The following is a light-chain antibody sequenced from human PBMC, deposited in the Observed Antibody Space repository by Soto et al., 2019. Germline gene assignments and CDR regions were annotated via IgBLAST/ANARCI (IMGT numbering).Light chain of an antibody. J-gene: IGKJ2*01. CDR2: DAS. CDR1: ETVSRSY. V-gene: IGKV3-20*01. Sequence: EIVLTQSPGTMSLSPGQRATLSCRASETVSRSYFAWYQQTPGQAPRLLIYDASKRATSIPDRFSGSGSGTDFSLTISRLEPEDFAVYYCQQFVESPFTFGQGTKLEIK. CDR3: QQFVESPFT.